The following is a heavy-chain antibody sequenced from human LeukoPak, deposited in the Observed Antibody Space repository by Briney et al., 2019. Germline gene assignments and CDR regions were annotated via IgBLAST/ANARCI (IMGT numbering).Heavy chain of an antibody. V-gene: IGHV5-51*01. CDR2: IYPGDSDT. D-gene: IGHD2-2*01. CDR1: GYSFTSYW. J-gene: IGHJ5*02. Sequence: GESLKISCKGSGYSFTSYWIGWVRQMPGKGLEWMGIIYPGDSDTKYSPSFQGQVTISADKSISTAYLQWSSLKASDTAIYYCARHSPTYCSSTSCFEPNWFDPWGQGTLVTVSS. CDR3: ARHSPTYCSSTSCFEPNWFDP.